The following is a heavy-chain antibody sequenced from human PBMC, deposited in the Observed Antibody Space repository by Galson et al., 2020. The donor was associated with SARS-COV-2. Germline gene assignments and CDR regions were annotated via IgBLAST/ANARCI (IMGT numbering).Heavy chain of an antibody. V-gene: IGHV4-34*01. J-gene: IGHJ6*04. Sequence: SENLSLTCAVYGGSFRGYYWTWIRQSPGKGLQWIGEINHRGSTNYDQSLQSRVAMSVDTSKNQFSLRLSSVTAAETAVYYCERGAEERRIIVVVPYYYSDMDVWGKGTTVTVSS. CDR3: ERGAEERRIIVVVPYYYSDMDV. CDR2: INHRGST. CDR1: GGSFRGYY. D-gene: IGHD2-15*01.